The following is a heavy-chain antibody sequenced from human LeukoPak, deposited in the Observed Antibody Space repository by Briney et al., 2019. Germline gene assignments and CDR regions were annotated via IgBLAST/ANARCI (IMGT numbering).Heavy chain of an antibody. J-gene: IGHJ4*02. CDR3: ARDIAAAGSLDY. V-gene: IGHV4-30-2*01. D-gene: IGHD6-13*01. CDR1: GGSISSGGYY. Sequence: SETLSLTCTVSGGSISSGGYYWSWIRQPPGKGLEWIGYIYHSGSTYYNPSLKSRVTISVDTSKNQFSLKLSSVTAADTAVYYCARDIAAAGSLDYWGQGTLVTVSS. CDR2: IYHSGST.